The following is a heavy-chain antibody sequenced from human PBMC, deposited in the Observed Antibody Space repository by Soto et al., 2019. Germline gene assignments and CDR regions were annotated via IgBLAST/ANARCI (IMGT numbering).Heavy chain of an antibody. D-gene: IGHD3-22*01. CDR2: IYYSGST. Sequence: PSETLSLTCTVSGGSISSGGYYWSWIRQHPGKGLEWIGYIYYSGSTYYNPSLKSRVTISVDTSKNQFSLKLSSVNAADTADYYCARTSYYDSTGYYNLDVWGPGTTVTVSS. V-gene: IGHV4-31*03. CDR1: GGSISSGGYY. J-gene: IGHJ6*02. CDR3: ARTSYYDSTGYYNLDV.